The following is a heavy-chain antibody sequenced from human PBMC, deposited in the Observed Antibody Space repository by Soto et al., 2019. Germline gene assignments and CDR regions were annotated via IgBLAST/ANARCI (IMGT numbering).Heavy chain of an antibody. D-gene: IGHD1-1*01. CDR3: ATGGVSTRTFDY. Sequence: HGESLKISCKGSGYNFAGYWIAWVRQMPGKGLELMGIIYPSDSDTRYRPSFQGQVTISADKSISSAYLQWSSLRASDTAMYYCATGGVSTRTFDYWGQGTPVTVSS. CDR1: GYNFAGYW. J-gene: IGHJ4*02. CDR2: IYPSDSDT. V-gene: IGHV5-51*01.